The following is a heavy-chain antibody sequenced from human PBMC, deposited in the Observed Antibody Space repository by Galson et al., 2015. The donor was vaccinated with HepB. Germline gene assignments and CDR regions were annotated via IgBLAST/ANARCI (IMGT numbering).Heavy chain of an antibody. V-gene: IGHV2-5*02. Sequence: PALVKPTQTLTLTCTFSGFSLSTSGVGVGWIRQPPGKALEWLALIYWDDDKRYSPSLKTRLTITKDTSKNQVVLTMTNMDPVDTATYYCAHSKHFSSWYSVQTSEYFQHWGQGTLVTVSS. CDR3: AHSKHFSSWYSVQTSEYFQH. CDR1: GFSLSTSGVG. CDR2: IYWDDDK. J-gene: IGHJ1*01. D-gene: IGHD6-13*01.